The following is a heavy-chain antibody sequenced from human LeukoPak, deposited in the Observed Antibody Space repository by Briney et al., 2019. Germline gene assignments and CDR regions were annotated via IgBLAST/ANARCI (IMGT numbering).Heavy chain of an antibody. J-gene: IGHJ4*02. CDR3: AREYSSGWGYFDY. Sequence: PSETLSLTCTVSGDSISSYYWSWIRQPPGKGLEWIGYISYSGSTNYNPSLKSRVTISVDTSKNQFSLKLSAVTAADTAVYYCAREYSSGWGYFDYWGQGTLVTVSS. CDR2: ISYSGST. D-gene: IGHD6-19*01. V-gene: IGHV4-59*01. CDR1: GDSISSYY.